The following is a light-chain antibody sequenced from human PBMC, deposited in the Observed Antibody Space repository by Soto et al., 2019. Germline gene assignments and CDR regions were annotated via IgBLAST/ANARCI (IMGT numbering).Light chain of an antibody. CDR2: NAS. CDR3: QHRSSWWT. Sequence: EIVLTQSPVTLSLSPGERATLSCRASQSVDTYLAWYQQKPGQAPRLLISNASNRATGIPARFSGSGSGTDFTLTISSLEPEDFAVYYCQHRSSWWTFGQGTKVEIK. J-gene: IGKJ1*01. CDR1: QSVDTY. V-gene: IGKV3-11*01.